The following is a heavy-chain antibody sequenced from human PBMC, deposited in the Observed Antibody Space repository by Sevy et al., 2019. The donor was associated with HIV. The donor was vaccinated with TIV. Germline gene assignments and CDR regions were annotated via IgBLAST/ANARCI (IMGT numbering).Heavy chain of an antibody. J-gene: IGHJ6*02. CDR3: ARARVYYDISGYSDSYYYYGMDV. Sequence: GGSLRLSCTASGFTFSSYWMHWVRQAPGKGLVWVSRINSDGSSTSYADSVKGRFTISTENAENTLYLQMNSLRAEDKAVYYCARARVYYDISGYSDSYYYYGMDVGGQGTTVTVSS. V-gene: IGHV3-74*01. CDR2: INSDGSST. CDR1: GFTFSSYW. D-gene: IGHD3-22*01.